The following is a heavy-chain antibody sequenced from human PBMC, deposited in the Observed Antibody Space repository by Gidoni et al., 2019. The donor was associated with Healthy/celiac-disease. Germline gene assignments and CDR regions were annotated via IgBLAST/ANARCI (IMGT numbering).Heavy chain of an antibody. CDR2: VDPEDGET. J-gene: IGHJ4*02. Sequence: EVQLVQSGAEVKKPGATVKIHCQVSGCTFTDYDMHWVQQAPGKGLEWMGLVDPEDGETIYAEKFQGRVTITADTSTDTAYMELSSLRSEDTAVYYCATEFPTVTNGRGDDYFDYWGQGTLVTVSS. CDR1: GCTFTDYD. D-gene: IGHD4-4*01. CDR3: ATEFPTVTNGRGDDYFDY. V-gene: IGHV1-69-2*01.